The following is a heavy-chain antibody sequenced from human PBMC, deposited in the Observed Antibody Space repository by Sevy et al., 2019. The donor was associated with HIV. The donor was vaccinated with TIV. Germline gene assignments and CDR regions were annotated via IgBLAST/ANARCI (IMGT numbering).Heavy chain of an antibody. CDR1: GFTFSSNS. CDR2: ISSSSSTI. J-gene: IGHJ6*02. D-gene: IGHD5-12*01. Sequence: GGSLRLSCAASGFTFSSNSMNWVRQAPGKGLEWVSYISSSSSTIYYADSGKGRFTISRDNAKNSLYLQMNSLRAEDTGVYYCARIARGYSADGYYYGMDVWGQGTTVTVSS. V-gene: IGHV3-48*01. CDR3: ARIARGYSADGYYYGMDV.